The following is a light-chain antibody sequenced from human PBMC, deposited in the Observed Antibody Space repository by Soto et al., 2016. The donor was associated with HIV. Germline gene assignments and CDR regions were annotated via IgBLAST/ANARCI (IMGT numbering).Light chain of an antibody. CDR1: QGISSY. CDR3: QQLHSYPLT. V-gene: IGKV1-9*01. Sequence: DIQLTQSPSFLSASVGDRVTITCRASQGISSYLAWYQQKPGKAPKLLIYAASTLQSGVPSRFSGSGSGTKFTLTISSLQPEDFATYYCQQLHSYPLTFGGGTKVRSN. CDR2: AAS. J-gene: IGKJ4*01.